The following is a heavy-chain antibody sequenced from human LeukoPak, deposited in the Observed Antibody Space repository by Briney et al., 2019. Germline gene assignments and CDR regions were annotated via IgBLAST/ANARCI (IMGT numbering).Heavy chain of an antibody. D-gene: IGHD5-24*01. J-gene: IGHJ4*02. CDR3: ARVRGPPTKRWLHLFDY. Sequence: KPSETLSLTCAVYGGSFSGYYWSWIRQPPGKGLEWIGEINHSGSTNYNPSLKSRVTISVDTSKNQFSLKLSSVTAADTAVYYCARVRGPPTKRWLHLFDYWGQGTLDTVSS. CDR1: GGSFSGYY. CDR2: INHSGST. V-gene: IGHV4-34*01.